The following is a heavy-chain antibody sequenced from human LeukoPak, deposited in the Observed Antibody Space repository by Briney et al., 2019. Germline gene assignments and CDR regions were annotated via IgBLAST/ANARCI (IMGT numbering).Heavy chain of an antibody. CDR2: IYYSGST. CDR3: ARGSLLTYGGIRGLFDP. Sequence: PSETLSLTCTVSGGSVSSGSYYWSWIRQPPGKGLEWIGYIYYSGSTNYNPSLKSRVTISVDTSKNQFSLKLSSVTAADTAVYYCARGSLLTYGGIRGLFDPWGQGTLVTVSS. D-gene: IGHD4-23*01. V-gene: IGHV4-61*01. CDR1: GGSVSSGSYY. J-gene: IGHJ5*02.